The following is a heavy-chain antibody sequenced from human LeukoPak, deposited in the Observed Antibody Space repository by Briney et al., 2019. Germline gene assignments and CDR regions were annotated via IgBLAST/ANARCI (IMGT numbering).Heavy chain of an antibody. D-gene: IGHD3-10*01. CDR3: ARGRFGDYNYYGMDV. V-gene: IGHV4-30-2*01. Sequence: SETLSLTCTVSGGSISSGGYYWSWIRQPPGKGLEWIGYIYHSGSTNYNPSLKSRVTISVDTSKNQFSLKLSSVTAADTAVYYCARGRFGDYNYYGMDVWGQGTTVTVSS. J-gene: IGHJ6*02. CDR2: IYHSGST. CDR1: GGSISSGGYY.